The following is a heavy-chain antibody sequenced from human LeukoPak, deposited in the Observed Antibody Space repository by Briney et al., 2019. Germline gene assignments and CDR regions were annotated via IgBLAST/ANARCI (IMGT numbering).Heavy chain of an antibody. V-gene: IGHV4-34*01. CDR2: INHSGST. CDR1: GGSFSGYY. D-gene: IGHD3-22*01. Sequence: SETLSLTCAVYGGSFSGYYWSWIRQPTGKELEWIGEINHSGSTNYNPSLKSRVTISVDTSKNQFSLKLSSVTAADTAVYYCARESGYYDSSGYRRYYFDYWGQGTLVTVSP. J-gene: IGHJ4*02. CDR3: ARESGYYDSSGYRRYYFDY.